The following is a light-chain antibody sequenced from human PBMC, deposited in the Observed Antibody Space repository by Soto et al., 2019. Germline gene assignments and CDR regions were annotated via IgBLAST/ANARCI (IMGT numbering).Light chain of an antibody. CDR1: SSDVGGYNY. CDR2: DVS. CDR3: CSYTTSNTRQIV. J-gene: IGLJ1*01. Sequence: QSALTQPASVSGSPGQSITISCTGTSSDVGGYNYVSWYQHHPGKAPKLMIYDVSNRPSGVSNRFSGSKSGNTASLTISGLQPEDEADCYCCSYTTSNTRQIVFGTGTKVTVL. V-gene: IGLV2-14*03.